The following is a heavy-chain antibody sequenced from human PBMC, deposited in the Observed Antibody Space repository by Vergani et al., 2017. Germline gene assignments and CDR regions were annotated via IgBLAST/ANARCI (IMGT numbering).Heavy chain of an antibody. J-gene: IGHJ3*02. Sequence: EVQLVESGGGLVQPGRSLRLSCAASGFTFDDYAMHWVRQAPGKGLEWVSGISWNSGSTGYADSVKGRFTISRDNAKNSLYLQMNSLRAEDTAVYYCARAGPRICVTGGSCYGRDAFDIWGQGTMVTVSS. CDR2: ISWNSGST. CDR1: GFTFDDYA. CDR3: ARAGPRICVTGGSCYGRDAFDI. V-gene: IGHV3-9*01. D-gene: IGHD2-15*01.